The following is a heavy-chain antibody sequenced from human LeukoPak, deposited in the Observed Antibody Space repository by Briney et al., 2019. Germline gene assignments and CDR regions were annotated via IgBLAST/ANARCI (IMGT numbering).Heavy chain of an antibody. CDR1: GYTFTSSG. Sequence: ASVKVSCKASGYTFTSSGISWVRRAHGQGLEWMGWVSTYSGNTNYAQKFQGRVTMTRDTSTNTAYMELKNLRPDDTAMYYCARDLGYCSFGFGLGNCNRKWFDPWGQGTLVSVPS. CDR3: ARDLGYCSFGFGLGNCNRKWFDP. J-gene: IGHJ5*02. V-gene: IGHV1-18*01. D-gene: IGHD2-2*03. CDR2: VSTYSGNT.